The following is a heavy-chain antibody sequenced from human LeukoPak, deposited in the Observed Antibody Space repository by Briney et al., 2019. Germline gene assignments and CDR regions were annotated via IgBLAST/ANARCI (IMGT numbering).Heavy chain of an antibody. V-gene: IGHV3-66*01. CDR2: IYSGGST. J-gene: IGHJ4*02. D-gene: IGHD1-20*01. CDR1: GFAFSTYA. Sequence: PGRSLRLSCAASGFAFSTYAMRWVRQAPGKGLEWVSIIYSGGSTFYTDSVKGRFTISRDNSKNTLYLQMNSLRGEDTAVYYCAARYNWNDGFDYWGQGTLVTVSS. CDR3: AARYNWNDGFDY.